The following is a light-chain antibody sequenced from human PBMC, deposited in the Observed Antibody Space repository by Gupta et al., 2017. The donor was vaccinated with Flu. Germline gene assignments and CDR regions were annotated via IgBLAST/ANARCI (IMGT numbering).Light chain of an antibody. CDR2: SND. CDR1: TSNIGSNY. V-gene: IGLV1-47*01. Sequence: QSVLAHPPSPSGTTGRHHPISCSWNTSNIGSNYVYWYQQLPETPPKLLIYSNDQRPSGVPPRFSCCTSGTSASLVISGRRSEDDADYYGSAWDDSMGDHVIFGGGTKVTVL. CDR3: SAWDDSMGDHVI. J-gene: IGLJ2*01.